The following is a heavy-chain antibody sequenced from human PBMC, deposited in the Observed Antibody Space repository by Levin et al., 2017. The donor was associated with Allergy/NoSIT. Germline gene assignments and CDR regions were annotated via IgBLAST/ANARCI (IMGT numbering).Heavy chain of an antibody. D-gene: IGHD3-16*01. CDR1: GFTAPEFTFTNAW. V-gene: IGHV3-15*01. J-gene: IGHJ4*02. Sequence: NPGGSLRLSCAAAGFTAPEFTFTNAWMSWVRQAPGKGLEWVARIKSKVNGGTADYAAAMKGRFTMSRDDSKSTLYLVMNSLQTDDTGVYYCTTGSSGGEDYWGQGTLVTVSS. CDR2: IKSKVNGGTA. CDR3: TTGSSGGEDY.